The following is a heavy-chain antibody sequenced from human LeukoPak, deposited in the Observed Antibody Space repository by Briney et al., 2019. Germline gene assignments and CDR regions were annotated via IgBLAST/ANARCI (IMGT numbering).Heavy chain of an antibody. D-gene: IGHD2-15*01. V-gene: IGHV4-34*01. CDR1: GGSFIGYY. Sequence: SETLSLTCAVYGGSFIGYYWSWIRQPPGKGLEWIGEINHSGSTTYNPSLKSRVTISVDTSKNQFSLKLSSVTAADTAVYYCARGGVVVAENWFDPWGQGTLVTVSS. CDR2: INHSGST. J-gene: IGHJ5*02. CDR3: ARGGVVVAENWFDP.